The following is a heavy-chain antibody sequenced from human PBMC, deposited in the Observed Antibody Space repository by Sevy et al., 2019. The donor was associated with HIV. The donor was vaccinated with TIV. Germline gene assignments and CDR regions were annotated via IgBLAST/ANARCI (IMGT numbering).Heavy chain of an antibody. CDR1: GGSISNYF. D-gene: IGHD6-13*01. J-gene: IGHJ4*02. CDR2: IYYSGST. CDR3: ARESIGADGDFDY. V-gene: IGHV4-59*01. Sequence: SETLSLTCTVSGGSISNYFWSWIRQPPGKGLEWIGYIYYSGSTNYNPSLKSRVTILVDTSKNQFSLKLRSVTAADTAVYYCARESIGADGDFDYWGQGTLVTVSS.